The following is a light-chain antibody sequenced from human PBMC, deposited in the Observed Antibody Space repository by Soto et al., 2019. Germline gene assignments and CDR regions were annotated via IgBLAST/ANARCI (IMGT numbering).Light chain of an antibody. V-gene: IGKV1-17*01. CDR1: QGIRND. CDR2: AAS. Sequence: IHITQSPSSXXXXXWDXXXVTCRASQGIRNDLGWYQQKPGKAPKRLIYAASSLQSGVPSRFSGSGSGTEFTLTISSLQPDDFAVYYCQQYGSSGTFGQGTKVDI. J-gene: IGKJ1*01. CDR3: QQYGSSGT.